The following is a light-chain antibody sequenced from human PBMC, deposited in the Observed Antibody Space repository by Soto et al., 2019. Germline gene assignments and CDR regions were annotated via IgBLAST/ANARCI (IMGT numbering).Light chain of an antibody. CDR1: SSNIGGNT. CDR2: SNT. J-gene: IGLJ2*01. CDR3: STWDDSLNGPL. V-gene: IGLV1-44*01. Sequence: QSVLTQPPSASGTPGQRVTISCSGSSSNIGGNTVNWYQKVPGAAPKLIIFSNTQRPSGVPDRYSGSKSGTSASLAIGGLQPEDEADYYCSTWDDSLNGPLFGGGTKLTVL.